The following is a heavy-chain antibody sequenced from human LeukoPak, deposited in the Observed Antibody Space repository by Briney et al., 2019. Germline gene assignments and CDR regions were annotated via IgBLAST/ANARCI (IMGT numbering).Heavy chain of an antibody. CDR3: ASGRYCSGGSCYMDY. V-gene: IGHV3-21*01. CDR1: GFTFSSYI. Sequence: GGSLRLSCAASGFTFSSYIMNWVRQAPGKGLEWVSSISSSSSYIYYADSVKGRFTISRDNAKNSLYLQMNSLRAEDTAVYYCASGRYCSGGSCYMDYWGQGTLVTVSS. J-gene: IGHJ4*02. CDR2: ISSSSSYI. D-gene: IGHD2-15*01.